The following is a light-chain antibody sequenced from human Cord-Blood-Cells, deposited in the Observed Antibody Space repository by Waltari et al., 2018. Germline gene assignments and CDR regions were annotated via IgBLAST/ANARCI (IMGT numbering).Light chain of an antibody. V-gene: IGLV2-8*01. CDR1: SSDVGGYHY. Sequence: QSALTQPPSASGSPGQSVPISCTGTSSDVGGYHYVSWYQQHPGKAPKLMIYEVSKRPSGVPDRFSGSKSGNTASLTVSGLQAEDEADYYCSSYAGSNNFGVFGGGTKLTVL. CDR2: EVS. CDR3: SSYAGSNNFGV. J-gene: IGLJ2*01.